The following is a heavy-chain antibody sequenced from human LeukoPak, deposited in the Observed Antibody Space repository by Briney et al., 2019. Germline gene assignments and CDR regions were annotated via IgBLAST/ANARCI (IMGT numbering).Heavy chain of an antibody. J-gene: IGHJ4*02. Sequence: ASVTVSCKRTVYTFTYYYMHWVGQAPGQGLEWMGWINPNSGGTNYAQKFQGRVTMTRETSISTAYMEMSRLRSDDTAGHYWASDGPMEIGYWGQGTLVTVSS. CDR2: INPNSGGT. D-gene: IGHD3-3*01. CDR3: ASDGPMEIGY. CDR1: VYTFTYYY. V-gene: IGHV1-2*02.